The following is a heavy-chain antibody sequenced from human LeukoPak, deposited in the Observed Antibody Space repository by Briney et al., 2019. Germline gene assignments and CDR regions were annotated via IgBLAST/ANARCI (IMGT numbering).Heavy chain of an antibody. Sequence: SETLYLTCAVYGGSFSGYYWSWIRQPPGKGLEWIGEINHSGSTNYNPSLKSRVTISVDTSKNQFSLKLSSVTAADTAVYYCARVYYSSSYDYWYFDLWGRGTLVTVSS. J-gene: IGHJ2*01. V-gene: IGHV4-34*01. D-gene: IGHD6-13*01. CDR3: ARVYYSSSYDYWYFDL. CDR1: GGSFSGYY. CDR2: INHSGST.